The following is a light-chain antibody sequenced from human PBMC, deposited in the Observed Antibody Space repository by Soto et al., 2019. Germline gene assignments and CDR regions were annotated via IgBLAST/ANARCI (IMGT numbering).Light chain of an antibody. CDR3: QQYGSSSGFT. J-gene: IGKJ2*01. CDR1: QSLSKW. Sequence: DIQMTQSPSTLSASVGDRVTLTCRASQSLSKWLAWYQQKPGKAPNLLIYDASSLQTGVPSRFSGSGSGTEFTLTSSSRLPYDSATYYCQQYGSSSGFTVGQGTKLEIK. V-gene: IGKV1-5*01. CDR2: DAS.